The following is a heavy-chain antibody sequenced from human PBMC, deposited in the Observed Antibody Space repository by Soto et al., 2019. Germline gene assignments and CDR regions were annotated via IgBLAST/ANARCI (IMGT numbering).Heavy chain of an antibody. V-gene: IGHV1-2*04. CDR3: AGGYSSSAPYGMDV. Sequence: ASLKVSCMASGYTLTGYYMHWVRQAPGQGLEWMGWINPNSGGTNYAQKFQGWVTMTRDTSISAAYMELSRLRSDDTAVYYCAGGYSSSAPYGMDVWGQGTTVTVSS. CDR1: GYTLTGYY. CDR2: INPNSGGT. J-gene: IGHJ6*02. D-gene: IGHD6-13*01.